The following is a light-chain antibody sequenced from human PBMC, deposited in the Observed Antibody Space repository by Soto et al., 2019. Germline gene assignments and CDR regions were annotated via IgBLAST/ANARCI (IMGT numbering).Light chain of an antibody. CDR1: QGISTY. J-gene: IGKJ5*01. CDR3: KQYYSTPIT. V-gene: IGKV1-8*01. CDR2: AAS. Sequence: IQMTQSPSSVSASIGDRVSLTCRASQGISTYLAWYQQKPGKAPKLLIYAASTLQSGVPSRFSGSGSGTDFTLTISSLQAEEVAVYYCKQYYSTPITVGQGTRLEIK.